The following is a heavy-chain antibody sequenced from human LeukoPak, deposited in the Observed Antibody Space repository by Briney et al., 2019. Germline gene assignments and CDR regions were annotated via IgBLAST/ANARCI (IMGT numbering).Heavy chain of an antibody. CDR1: GFSFSDYY. Sequence: PGGSLRLSCTASGFSFSDYYMSWIRQAPGKGLEWISYISSRSTYISDADSVKGRFTISRDNAKNLLFLQMNSLRVEDTALYYCARGGNGAFDYWGQGILVTVSS. CDR2: ISSRSTYI. D-gene: IGHD4-23*01. J-gene: IGHJ4*02. CDR3: ARGGNGAFDY. V-gene: IGHV3-11*06.